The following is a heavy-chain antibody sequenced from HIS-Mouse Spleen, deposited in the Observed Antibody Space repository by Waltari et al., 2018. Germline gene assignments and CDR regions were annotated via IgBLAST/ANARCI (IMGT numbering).Heavy chain of an antibody. V-gene: IGHV4-39*07. Sequence: QLQLQESGPGLVKPSETLSLTCTVSGGSISSSSYYWGWIRQPPGKGLEWSGSIYYRGGTCYNPSLKSRVTISVDTSKNQFSLKLSSVTAADTAVYYCAREIPYSSSWYDWYFDLWGRGTLVTVSS. CDR3: AREIPYSSSWYDWYFDL. CDR2: IYYRGGT. D-gene: IGHD6-13*01. J-gene: IGHJ2*01. CDR1: GGSISSSSYY.